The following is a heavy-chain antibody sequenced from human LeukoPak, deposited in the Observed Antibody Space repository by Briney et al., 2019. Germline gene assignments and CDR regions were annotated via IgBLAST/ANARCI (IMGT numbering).Heavy chain of an antibody. J-gene: IGHJ4*02. CDR1: GGSFSGYY. V-gene: IGHV4-34*01. CDR2: INHSGST. CDR3: GRGNLRLGELSPIDY. D-gene: IGHD3-16*02. Sequence: SETLSLTCAVYGGSFSGYYWSRIRQPPGKGLEWIGEINHSGSTYYNPSLKSRVTISVDTSKNQFSLKLSSVTAADTAVYYCGRGNLRLGELSPIDYWGQGTLVTVSS.